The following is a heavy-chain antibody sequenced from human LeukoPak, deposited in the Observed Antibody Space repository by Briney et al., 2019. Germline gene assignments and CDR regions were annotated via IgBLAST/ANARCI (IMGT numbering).Heavy chain of an antibody. CDR3: AKDASYFDSSGYRGLDC. CDR2: INPKSGGT. V-gene: IGHV1-2*02. D-gene: IGHD3-22*01. CDR1: GYTFSGYY. Sequence: ASVKVSCKASGYTFSGYYMHWVRQAPGQGLEWMGWINPKSGGTKYAQKFQGRVTMTRDTSISTAYMELSSLRSDDTAVYYCAKDASYFDSSGYRGLDCWGQGTLVTVSS. J-gene: IGHJ4*02.